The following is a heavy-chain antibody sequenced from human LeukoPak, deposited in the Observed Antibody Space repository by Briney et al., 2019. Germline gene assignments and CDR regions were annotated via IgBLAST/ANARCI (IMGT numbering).Heavy chain of an antibody. CDR3: AREPYSGSYPTGISFDY. J-gene: IGHJ4*02. D-gene: IGHD1-26*01. CDR1: GGTFSSYA. Sequence: GASVKVSCKASGGTFSSYAISWVRQAPGQGLEWMGGIIPIFGTASYAQKFQGRVTMTRDMSTSTVYMELSSLRSEDTAVYYCAREPYSGSYPTGISFDYWGQGTLVTVSS. CDR2: IIPIFGTA. V-gene: IGHV1-69*05.